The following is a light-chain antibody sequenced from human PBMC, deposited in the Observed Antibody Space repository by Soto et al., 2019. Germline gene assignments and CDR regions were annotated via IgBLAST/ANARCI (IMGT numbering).Light chain of an antibody. CDR2: SAS. J-gene: IGKJ2*01. CDR3: LQHSDYPFT. V-gene: IGKV1-17*01. CDR1: QGIRDA. Sequence: DVQMTQSPSSLSASVGDRVTITCRASQGIRDALGWYQQKPGKVPKRLIYSASSLQNGVPSRFSGSGSETVFTLTISSLQTEDFATYFCLQHSDYPFTFGQGTKVDIK.